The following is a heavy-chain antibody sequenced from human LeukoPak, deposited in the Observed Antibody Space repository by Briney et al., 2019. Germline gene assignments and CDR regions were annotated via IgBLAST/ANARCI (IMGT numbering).Heavy chain of an antibody. CDR1: GGSISSGGYS. CDR2: IYHSGST. D-gene: IGHD2-15*01. V-gene: IGHV4-30-2*01. J-gene: IGHJ1*01. CDR3: ASLYCSGGSCYDSAEYFQH. Sequence: SETLSLTCAVSGGSISSGGYSWSWIRQPPGKGLEWIGYIYHSGSTYYNPSLKSRVTISVDRSKNQFSLKLSSVTAADTAVYYYASLYCSGGSCYDSAEYFQHWGQGTLVTVSS.